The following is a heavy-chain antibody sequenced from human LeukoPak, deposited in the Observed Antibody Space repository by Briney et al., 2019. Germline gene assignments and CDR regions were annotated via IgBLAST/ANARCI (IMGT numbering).Heavy chain of an antibody. CDR2: ISSSGSTI. CDR3: AKDREGSYFAFDI. V-gene: IGHV3-11*01. J-gene: IGHJ3*02. D-gene: IGHD1-26*01. CDR1: GFIFSDYY. Sequence: GGSLRLSCAASGFIFSDYYMSWIRQAPGKGLEWVSYISSSGSTIYYADSVKGRFTISRDNAKNSLYLQMNSLRAEDTAVYYCAKDREGSYFAFDIWGQGTMVTVSS.